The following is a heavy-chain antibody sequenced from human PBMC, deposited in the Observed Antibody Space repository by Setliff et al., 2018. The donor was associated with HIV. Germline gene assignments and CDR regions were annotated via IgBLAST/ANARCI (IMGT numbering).Heavy chain of an antibody. V-gene: IGHV4-34*11. J-gene: IGHJ6*02. Sequence: PSETLSLTCAVYGGSFSGYYWSWIRQPPGKGLEWIGTLYHSGSPIYNSSLKSRVTISGDPSNNQLSLSLSSVTAADTAVYYCARPVSKYFYGMDVRGLGTTVTVSS. CDR2: LYHSGSP. CDR1: GGSFSGYY. CDR3: ARPVSKYFYGMDV.